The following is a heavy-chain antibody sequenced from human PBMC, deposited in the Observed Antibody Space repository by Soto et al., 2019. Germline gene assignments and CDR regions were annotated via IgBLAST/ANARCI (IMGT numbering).Heavy chain of an antibody. J-gene: IGHJ5*02. Sequence: PSETLSLTCTVSGGSISSYYWGWIRQPPGKGLEWIGYIYYSGSTNYNPSLKSRVTISVDTSKNQFSLKLSSVTAADTAVYYCARRRTQQLWPPMGWFDPWGQGTLVTVSS. CDR2: IYYSGST. D-gene: IGHD5-18*01. V-gene: IGHV4-59*08. CDR3: ARRRTQQLWPPMGWFDP. CDR1: GGSISSYY.